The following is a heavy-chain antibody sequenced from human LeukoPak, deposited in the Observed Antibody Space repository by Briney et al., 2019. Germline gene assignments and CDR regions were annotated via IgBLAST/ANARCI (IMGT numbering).Heavy chain of an antibody. CDR3: ARDYFYPMDV. CDR1: GFTFRIYW. Sequence: GGSLRLSCEASGFTFRIYWMSWVRQAPGKGLEWVANIKHDGSEKYYVDSVKGRCTISRDNAKNSLYLQMNSLRAEDTAVYYCARDYFYPMDVWGQGTTVTVSS. V-gene: IGHV3-7*04. CDR2: IKHDGSEK. J-gene: IGHJ6*02.